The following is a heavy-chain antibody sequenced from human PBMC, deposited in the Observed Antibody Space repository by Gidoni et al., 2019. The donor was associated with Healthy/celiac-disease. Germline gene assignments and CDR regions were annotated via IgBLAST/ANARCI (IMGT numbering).Heavy chain of an antibody. Sequence: QVQLVESGGGVVQPGRSLRLYCAASGFTFSSYGMHWVRQAPGKGLGWVAVIWYDGSNKYYADSVKGRFTISRDNSKNTLYLQMNSLRAEDTAVYYCARDRGRHFDYWGQGTLVTVSS. D-gene: IGHD3-10*01. CDR2: IWYDGSNK. CDR3: ARDRGRHFDY. CDR1: GFTFSSYG. V-gene: IGHV3-33*01. J-gene: IGHJ4*02.